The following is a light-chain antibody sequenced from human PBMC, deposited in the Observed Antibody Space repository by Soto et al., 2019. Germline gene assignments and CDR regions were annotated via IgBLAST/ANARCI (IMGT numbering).Light chain of an antibody. CDR3: QQYNYWPPKIT. CDR2: GAS. J-gene: IGKJ5*01. V-gene: IGKV3D-15*01. Sequence: EIVMAHAPCTLSLSPVGRATGSCRAIQSVSSNLAWYQQKTGQAPRLLIYGASTRATGIPARFSGSGSGTEFTLTISSLQSEDFAVYYCQQYNYWPPKITFGQGTRLEIK. CDR1: QSVSSN.